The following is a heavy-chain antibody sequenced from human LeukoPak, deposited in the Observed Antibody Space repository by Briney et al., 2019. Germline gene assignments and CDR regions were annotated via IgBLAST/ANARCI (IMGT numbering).Heavy chain of an antibody. CDR3: AKGRALEVVAAFNY. CDR1: GFTFSSYG. D-gene: IGHD2-15*01. V-gene: IGHV3-30*18. CDR2: ISYDGSNK. Sequence: PGGSLRLSCAASGFTFSSYGMHWVRQAPGKGLEWVAVISYDGSNKYYADSVKGRFTISRDNSKNTLSLQMNTLRTDDTAVYYCAKGRALEVVAAFNYWGQGTVVTVSS. J-gene: IGHJ4*02.